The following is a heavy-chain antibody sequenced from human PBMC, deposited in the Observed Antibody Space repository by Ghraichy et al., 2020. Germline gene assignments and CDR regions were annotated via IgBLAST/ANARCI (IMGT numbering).Heavy chain of an antibody. J-gene: IGHJ4*02. CDR2: ISGSGGST. CDR3: AKGPSRLEVYSVPNGYFFDY. Sequence: GGSLRLSCAASGFTFSSYAMSWVRQAPGKGLEWVSGISGSGGSTYYADSVKGRFTISRDNSKNTLYLQMNSLRAEDTAVHYCAKGPSRLEVYSVPNGYFFDYWGQGTLVTVSS. CDR1: GFTFSSYA. V-gene: IGHV3-23*01. D-gene: IGHD2-8*02.